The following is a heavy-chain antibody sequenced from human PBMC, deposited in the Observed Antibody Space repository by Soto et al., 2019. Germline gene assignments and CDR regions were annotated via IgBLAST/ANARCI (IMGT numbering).Heavy chain of an antibody. D-gene: IGHD6-25*01. J-gene: IGHJ6*02. V-gene: IGHV5-51*01. CDR2: IYPGDSDT. CDR1: GYSFTRYW. CDR3: ARIAAAAPYYYYGMDV. Sequence: GGCLKVSCKGFGYSFTRYWIGRGRQMARKGLEWMGIIYPGDSDTRYSPPFQGQVTISADKSISTAYLQWSSLKASDTAMYYCARIAAAAPYYYYGMDVWGQGTTVT.